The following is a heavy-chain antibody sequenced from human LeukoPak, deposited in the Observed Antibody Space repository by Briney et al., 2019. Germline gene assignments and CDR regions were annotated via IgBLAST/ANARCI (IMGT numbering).Heavy chain of an antibody. J-gene: IGHJ5*02. CDR3: ARGWGIPAPISWLDP. Sequence: GASVKVSCKASGGSFSSNIIGWVRQAPGQGLEWMGGIVPIFGKTKYAQKFQGRVTITTDESSSTAYMELSSLRSDDTAIYYCARGWGIPAPISWLDPWGQGTLVTVSS. V-gene: IGHV1-69*05. CDR1: GGSFSSNI. D-gene: IGHD2-2*01. CDR2: IVPIFGKT.